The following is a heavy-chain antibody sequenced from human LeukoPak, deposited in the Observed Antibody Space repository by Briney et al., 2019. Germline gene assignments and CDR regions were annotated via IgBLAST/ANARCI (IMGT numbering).Heavy chain of an antibody. Sequence: GSLRLSCAASGFTFSSYGMSWVRQAPGKGLEWVSAISGSGGSTYYADSVKGRFTISRDNSKNTLYLQMNSLRAEDTAVYYCARDLEMATIEAGGLYYYYYMDVWGKGTTVTISS. V-gene: IGHV3-23*01. CDR1: GFTFSSYG. D-gene: IGHD5-24*01. CDR2: ISGSGGST. CDR3: ARDLEMATIEAGGLYYYYYMDV. J-gene: IGHJ6*03.